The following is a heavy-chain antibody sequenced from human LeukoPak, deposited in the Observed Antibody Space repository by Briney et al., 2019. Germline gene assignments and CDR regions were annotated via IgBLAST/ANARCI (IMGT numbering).Heavy chain of an antibody. CDR2: ISSSGSTI. J-gene: IGHJ4*02. V-gene: IGHV3-48*03. CDR1: GFTFSSYE. D-gene: IGHD6-19*01. CDR3: ARRHRWQWLEYFDY. Sequence: GGSLRLSRAASGFTFSSYEMNWVRQAPGEGLEWVSYISSSGSTIFYADSVRGRFTISRDKAKNSLYLQMNSLRAEDTAVYYCARRHRWQWLEYFDYWGQGTLVTVSS.